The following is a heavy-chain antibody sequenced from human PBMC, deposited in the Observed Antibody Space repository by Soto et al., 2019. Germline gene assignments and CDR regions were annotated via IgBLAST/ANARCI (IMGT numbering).Heavy chain of an antibody. CDR2: INPSGGST. CDR3: AGVSDPETTSKPYYYYWDV. D-gene: IGHD4-4*01. J-gene: IGHJ6*03. V-gene: IGHV1-46*03. CDR1: GYTFTSYY. Sequence: ASVKVSCKASGYTFTSYYMHWVRQAPGQGLEWMGIINPSGGSTSYAQKFQGRVTMTRDTSTSTVYMELSSLRSEDTAVYYCAGVSDPETTSKPYYYYWDVGGKGTRVTVSS.